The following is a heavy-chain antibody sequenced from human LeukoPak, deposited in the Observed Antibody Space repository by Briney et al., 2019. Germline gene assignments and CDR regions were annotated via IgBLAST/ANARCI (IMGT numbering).Heavy chain of an antibody. CDR3: ARVVRPAVTIFGVATRPVYYYMDV. CDR1: AGSISSTSYC. CDR2: IFYSGTT. V-gene: IGHV4-39*01. Sequence: SETLSPTRSVAAGSISSTSYCSGSIRHPPGNGIEWVGTIFYSGTTYYNPSLKNRVNISIYTSKNQFSLKLSSVTATDKAVYYCARVVRPAVTIFGVATRPVYYYMDVWGKGTTVTVSS. J-gene: IGHJ6*03. D-gene: IGHD3-3*01.